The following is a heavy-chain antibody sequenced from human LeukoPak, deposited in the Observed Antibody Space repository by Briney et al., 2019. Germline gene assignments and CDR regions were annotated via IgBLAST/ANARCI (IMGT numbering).Heavy chain of an antibody. V-gene: IGHV3-23*01. Sequence: GGSLRLSCAASGFTFSSSAMSWVRQVPGKGLEWVSAISDSGTNTHYADSVKGRFTISRDNSKNTLYLQMNSLRAEDTAVYYCAKPDDSNGLEGPDYWGQGTPVIVSS. CDR1: GFTFSSSA. CDR2: ISDSGTNT. J-gene: IGHJ4*02. CDR3: AKPDDSNGLEGPDY. D-gene: IGHD3-22*01.